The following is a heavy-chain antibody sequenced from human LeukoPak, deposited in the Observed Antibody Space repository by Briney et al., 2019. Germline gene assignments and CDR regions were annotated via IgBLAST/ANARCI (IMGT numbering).Heavy chain of an antibody. D-gene: IGHD6-13*01. CDR2: ISGRDNIL. Sequence: GGSLRLSCAASGFTFSDYYMSWIRQAPGKGLEWVAYISGRDNILYYAASVKGRFTVSRDNAKTSLSLQLNNLRAEDTAMYYCARDLMGIAYRGAFYYWGQGTLVTVSS. J-gene: IGHJ4*02. CDR1: GFTFSDYY. CDR3: ARDLMGIAYRGAFYY. V-gene: IGHV3-11*01.